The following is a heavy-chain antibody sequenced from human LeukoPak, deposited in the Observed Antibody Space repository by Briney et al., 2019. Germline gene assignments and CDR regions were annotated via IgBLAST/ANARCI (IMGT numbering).Heavy chain of an antibody. D-gene: IGHD4-17*01. CDR3: ARDTRTTVTANLYAFDI. CDR1: GYTFTSYY. V-gene: IGHV1-46*01. CDR2: INPSGGST. J-gene: IGHJ3*02. Sequence: ASVKVSFKASGYTFTSYYMHWVRQAPGQGLEWMGIINPSGGSTSYAQKFQGRVTMTRDTSTSTVYMELSSLKSEDTAVYYCARDTRTTVTANLYAFDIWGQGTMVTVSS.